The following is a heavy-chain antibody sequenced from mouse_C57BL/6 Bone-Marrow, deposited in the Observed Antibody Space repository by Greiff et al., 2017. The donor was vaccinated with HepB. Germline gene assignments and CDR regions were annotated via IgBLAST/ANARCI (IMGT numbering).Heavy chain of an antibody. D-gene: IGHD1-1*01. J-gene: IGHJ2*01. CDR3: ARAPITTVVAYFDY. CDR1: GYSITSGYY. CDR2: ISYDGSN. Sequence: EVKLMESGPGLVKPSQSLSLTCSVTGYSITSGYYWNWIRQFPGNKLEWMGYISYDGSNNYNPSLKNRISITRDTSKNQFFLKLHSVTTEDTATYYCARAPITTVVAYFDYWGQGTTLTVSS. V-gene: IGHV3-6*01.